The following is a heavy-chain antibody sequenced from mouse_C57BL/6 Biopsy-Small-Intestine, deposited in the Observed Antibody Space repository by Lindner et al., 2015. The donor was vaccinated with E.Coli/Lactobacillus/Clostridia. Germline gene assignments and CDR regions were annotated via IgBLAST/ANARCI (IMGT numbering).Heavy chain of an antibody. CDR3: ASPDGPSVTYFDY. Sequence: VQLQESGAELARPGASVKLSCKASGYTSTSYGISWVKQRTGQGLEWIGEIYPRSDNTYYNEKFKGKATLTADKSSSTAYMQLSSLTSEDSAVYFCASPDGPSVTYFDYWGQGTTLTVSS. V-gene: IGHV1-81*01. CDR2: IYPRSDNT. J-gene: IGHJ2*01. D-gene: IGHD2-3*01. CDR1: GYTSTSYG.